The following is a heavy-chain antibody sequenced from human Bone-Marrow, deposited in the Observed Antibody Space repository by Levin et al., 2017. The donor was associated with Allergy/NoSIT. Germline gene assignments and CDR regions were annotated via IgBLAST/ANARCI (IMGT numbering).Heavy chain of an antibody. D-gene: IGHD2-15*01. J-gene: IGHJ3*02. V-gene: IGHV3-53*01. CDR3: ARVCSGGSCYPAMSSGTFDI. CDR2: IYSGGST. CDR1: GFTVSSNY. Sequence: GESLKISCAASGFTVSSNYMSWVRQAPGKGLEWVSVIYSGGSTYYADSVKGRFTISRDNSKNTLYLQMNSLRAEDTAVYYCARVCSGGSCYPAMSSGTFDIWGQGTMVTVSS.